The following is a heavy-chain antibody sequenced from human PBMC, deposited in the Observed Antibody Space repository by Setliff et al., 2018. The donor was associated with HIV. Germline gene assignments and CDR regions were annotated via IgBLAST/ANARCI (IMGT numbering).Heavy chain of an antibody. D-gene: IGHD3-3*01. V-gene: IGHV4-59*01. Sequence: SETLSLTCSVSGGSFSGYYWSWIRQPPGKGLEWIGYIYIYNSGSTNYNPSLTSRVTISADTSRKQFSLKLTSVTAADTAIYYCARGVNFDYWGQGTQVTVSS. CDR1: GGSFSGYY. CDR3: ARGVNFDY. J-gene: IGHJ4*02. CDR2: IYIYNSGST.